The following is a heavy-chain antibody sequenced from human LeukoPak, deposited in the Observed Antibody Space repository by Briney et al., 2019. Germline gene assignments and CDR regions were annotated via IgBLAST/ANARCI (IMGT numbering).Heavy chain of an antibody. CDR3: ARGYSSSHWDYYYYYMDV. D-gene: IGHD6-6*01. CDR1: GGSISSSNYY. J-gene: IGHJ6*03. Sequence: SETLSLTCNVSGGSISSSNYYWGWIRQPPGKGLEWIGNIYHSGSTYYNPSLKSRVTISVDTSKNQFSLNLISVTAADTAVYYCARGYSSSHWDYYYYYMDVWGKGTTVTVSS. V-gene: IGHV4-39*07. CDR2: IYHSGST.